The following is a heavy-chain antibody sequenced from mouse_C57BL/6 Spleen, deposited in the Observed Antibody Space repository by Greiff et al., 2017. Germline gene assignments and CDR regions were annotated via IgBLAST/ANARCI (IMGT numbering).Heavy chain of an antibody. J-gene: IGHJ3*01. CDR1: GYTFTSYW. Sequence: QVHVKQSGAELAKPGASVKLSCKASGYTFTSYWMPWVKQRPGQGLEWIGYINPSSGYTKYNQKFKDKATLTADKSSSTACMQLSSLTYEDSAVYYCAREEVPYGSPLAYWGQGTLVTVSA. CDR3: AREEVPYGSPLAY. CDR2: INPSSGYT. D-gene: IGHD1-1*01. V-gene: IGHV1-7*01.